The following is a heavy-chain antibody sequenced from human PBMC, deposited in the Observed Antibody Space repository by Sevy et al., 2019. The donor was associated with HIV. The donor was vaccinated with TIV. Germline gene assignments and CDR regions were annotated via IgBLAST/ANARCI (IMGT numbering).Heavy chain of an antibody. D-gene: IGHD1-26*01. CDR3: ARKVGRLSGTDY. CDR2: ISYDGSNK. V-gene: IGHV3-30*04. CDR1: GFTFSSYA. Sequence: GGSLRLSCAASGFTFSSYAMHWVRQAPGKGLEWVAVISYDGSNKYYADSVKGRFTTSRDNSKNTLYLQMNSPGAEDTAVYYCARKVGRLSGTDYWGQGTLVTVSS. J-gene: IGHJ4*02.